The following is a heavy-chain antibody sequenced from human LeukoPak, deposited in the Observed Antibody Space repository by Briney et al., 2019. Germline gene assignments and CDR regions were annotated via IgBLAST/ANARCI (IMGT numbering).Heavy chain of an antibody. V-gene: IGHV4-34*01. CDR2: INHSGST. CDR1: GGSLSGYY. CDR3: ARLKRVEATISRLAYFDF. D-gene: IGHD1-26*01. J-gene: IGHJ4*02. Sequence: SETLSLTCAVYGGSLSGYYWSWIRQPPGKGLEWIGEINHSGSTNYNPSLKSRVTISVDTSKNQFSLKLSSATAADTAVYYRARLKRVEATISRLAYFDFWGQGTLVTVSS.